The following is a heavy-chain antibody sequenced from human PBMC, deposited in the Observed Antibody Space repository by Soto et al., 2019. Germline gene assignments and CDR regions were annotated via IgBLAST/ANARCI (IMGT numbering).Heavy chain of an antibody. D-gene: IGHD1-1*01. CDR2: IYWYDDK. J-gene: IGHJ3*01. V-gene: IGHV2-5*01. Sequence: QITLKESGPTLVKPTQTLTLTCTFSGFSLSTSGLGVGWIRQPPGKALEWLGIIYWYDDKPYSPSLGTRFTINKDTSKNQVFLTMTNMDPVDTSTYYCEQAYKNNWCHDGFDFWGQGTMVTVSS. CDR3: EQAYKNNWCHDGFDF. CDR1: GFSLSTSGLG.